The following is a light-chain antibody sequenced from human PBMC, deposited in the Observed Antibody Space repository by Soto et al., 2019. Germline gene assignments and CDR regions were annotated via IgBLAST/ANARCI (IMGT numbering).Light chain of an antibody. CDR1: SSDVGAYNY. V-gene: IGLV2-14*03. CDR3: SSYTTTITVV. Sequence: QSALTQPASVSGSPGQSITISCTGTSSDVGAYNYVSWYQQHPGEAPKLMIYDVSNRPSGVSNRFSGSKSGNTASLTISGLQADDEADYYCSSYTTTITVVFGGGTQLTVL. J-gene: IGLJ2*01. CDR2: DVS.